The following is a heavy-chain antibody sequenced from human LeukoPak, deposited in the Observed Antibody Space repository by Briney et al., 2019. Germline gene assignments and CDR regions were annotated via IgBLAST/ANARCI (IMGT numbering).Heavy chain of an antibody. Sequence: GASVKVSCKASGYTFTSYYMHWVRQAPGQGLEWMGIINPSGGSTSYAQKFQGRVTMTRDTSTSTVYMELSSLRSEDTAVYYCARFSRPTGYCSGGSCYSPFDYWGQGTLVTVSS. D-gene: IGHD2-15*01. CDR1: GYTFTSYY. J-gene: IGHJ4*02. CDR3: ARFSRPTGYCSGGSCYSPFDY. CDR2: INPSGGST. V-gene: IGHV1-46*01.